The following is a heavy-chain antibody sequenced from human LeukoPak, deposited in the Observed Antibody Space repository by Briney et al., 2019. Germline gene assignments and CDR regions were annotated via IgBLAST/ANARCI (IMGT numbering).Heavy chain of an antibody. CDR3: AREEYTGTYVIGV. CDR1: GGSTTSYH. CDR2: IYTSGTT. J-gene: IGHJ4*02. V-gene: IGHV4-4*07. D-gene: IGHD1-26*01. Sequence: SETLSLTCTFSGGSTTSYHWTWIRQPAGKGLEWIGRIYTSGTTDYNPPLESRVAMSLDTSRNQFSLRLSSVTAADTALYYCAREEYTGTYVIGVWGQGTLVTVSS.